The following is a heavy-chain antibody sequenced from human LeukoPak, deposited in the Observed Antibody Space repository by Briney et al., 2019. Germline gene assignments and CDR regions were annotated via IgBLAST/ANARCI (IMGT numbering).Heavy chain of an antibody. CDR3: AREGYSYGAGYFDY. CDR1: GGSISSYY. Sequence: SETLSLTCTVSGGSISSYYWSWIRQPPGKGLEWIGYIYYSGSTNYSPSLKSRVTISVDTSKNQFSLKLSSVTAADTAVYYCAREGYSYGAGYFDYWGQGTLVTVSS. V-gene: IGHV4-59*01. D-gene: IGHD5-18*01. CDR2: IYYSGST. J-gene: IGHJ4*02.